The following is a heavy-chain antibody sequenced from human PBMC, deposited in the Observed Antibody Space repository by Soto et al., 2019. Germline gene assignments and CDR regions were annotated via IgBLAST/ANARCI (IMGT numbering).Heavy chain of an antibody. Sequence: GGSLRLSCAASGFTFSSYAMSWVRQAPGKGLEWVSAISGSGGITYYADSVKGRFTISRDNSKSTLYLQMNSLRAEDTAVYYCAIGIAAAMGYYFDYWGQGTLVTVSS. CDR1: GFTFSSYA. CDR3: AIGIAAAMGYYFDY. CDR2: ISGSGGIT. D-gene: IGHD6-13*01. V-gene: IGHV3-23*01. J-gene: IGHJ4*02.